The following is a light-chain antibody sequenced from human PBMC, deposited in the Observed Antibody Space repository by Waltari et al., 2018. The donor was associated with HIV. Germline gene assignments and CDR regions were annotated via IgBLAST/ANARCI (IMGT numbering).Light chain of an antibody. Sequence: QSVLTQPPAVSAAPGLKVTISCSGTTSNIGNNFVSWYQKLPGTAPKLLIFDNHKRPSGVSDRFSASKSATSATLDITGLHTGDEAEYYCGTWDTSLNAGVFGGGTKVSVL. CDR2: DNH. CDR1: TSNIGNNF. V-gene: IGLV1-51*01. J-gene: IGLJ2*01. CDR3: GTWDTSLNAGV.